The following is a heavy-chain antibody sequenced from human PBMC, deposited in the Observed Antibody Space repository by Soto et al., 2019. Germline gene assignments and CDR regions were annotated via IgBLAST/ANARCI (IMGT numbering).Heavy chain of an antibody. D-gene: IGHD4-17*01. CDR1: GFTFSTYA. V-gene: IGHV3-48*02. CDR3: LFSPPTTAPLGNYYYYGMDV. Sequence: GGSLRLSCAASGFTFSTYAMNWVRQTPGKGLEWVSYISSSSSTIYYADSVKGRFTISRDNAKNSLYLQMNSLRDEDTAVYYCLFSPPTTAPLGNYYYYGMDVWGQGTTVTVSS. CDR2: ISSSSSTI. J-gene: IGHJ6*02.